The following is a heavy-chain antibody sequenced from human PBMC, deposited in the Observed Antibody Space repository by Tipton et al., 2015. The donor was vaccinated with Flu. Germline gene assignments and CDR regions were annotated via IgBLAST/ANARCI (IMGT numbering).Heavy chain of an antibody. J-gene: IGHJ4*02. CDR3: ARGQGNSGWRYFDY. CDR1: GGSISGYY. V-gene: IGHV4-4*07. D-gene: IGHD6-19*01. Sequence: TLSLTCTVSGGSISGYYWTWIRQPPGKGLEWIGRIYTSGNTNYSPSLKSRVTMSVDTSKNQFSLKLSSMTAADTAVYYCARGQGNSGWRYFDYWGQGTLVTVSS. CDR2: IYTSGNT.